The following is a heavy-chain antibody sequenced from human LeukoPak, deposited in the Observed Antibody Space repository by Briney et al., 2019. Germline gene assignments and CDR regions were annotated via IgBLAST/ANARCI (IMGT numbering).Heavy chain of an antibody. V-gene: IGHV4-34*01. Sequence: SETLSLTCAVYGGSFSGYYWSWIRKPPGKGLEWIGEINHSGSTNYNPSLKSRVTISVDTSKNQFSLKLSSVTAADTAVYYCARGHRRLQYSSSYYYYYMDVWGKGTTVTVSS. D-gene: IGHD6-13*01. CDR1: GGSFSGYY. J-gene: IGHJ6*03. CDR2: INHSGST. CDR3: ARGHRRLQYSSSYYYYYMDV.